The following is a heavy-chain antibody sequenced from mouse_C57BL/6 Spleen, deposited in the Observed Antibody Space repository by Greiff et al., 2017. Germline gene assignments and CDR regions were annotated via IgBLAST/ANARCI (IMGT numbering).Heavy chain of an antibody. Sequence: QVQLQQSGPELVKPGASVKISCKASGYAFSSSWMNWVKQRPGKGLEWIGRIYPGDGDTNYNGKFKGKATLTADKSSSTAYMQLSSLTSEDSAVYFCAGYDYDWYFDGWGTGTTVTVSS. D-gene: IGHD2-4*01. CDR2: IYPGDGDT. V-gene: IGHV1-82*01. J-gene: IGHJ1*03. CDR1: GYAFSSSW. CDR3: AGYDYDWYFDG.